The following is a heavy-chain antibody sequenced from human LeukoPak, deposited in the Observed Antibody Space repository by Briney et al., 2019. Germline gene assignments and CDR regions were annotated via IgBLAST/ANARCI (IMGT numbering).Heavy chain of an antibody. Sequence: SGTLSLTCTVSGGSISSGGYYWSWIRQPPGKGLEWIGYIYHSGSTYYNPSLKSRVTISVDRSKNQFSLKLSSVTAADTAVYYCVRDGRGTSDAFDIWGQGTMVTVSS. V-gene: IGHV4-30-2*01. CDR2: IYHSGST. D-gene: IGHD2-15*01. J-gene: IGHJ3*02. CDR3: VRDGRGTSDAFDI. CDR1: GGSISSGGYY.